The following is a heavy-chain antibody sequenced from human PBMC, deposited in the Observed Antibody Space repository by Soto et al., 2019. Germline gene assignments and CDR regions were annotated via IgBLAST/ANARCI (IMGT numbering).Heavy chain of an antibody. D-gene: IGHD6-13*01. J-gene: IGHJ3*02. CDR2: IYYSGST. Sequence: PSETLSLTCTVSGGSISSYYWSWIRQPPGKGLEWIGYIYYSGSTNYNPFLKSRVTISVDTSKNQFSLKLSSVTAADTAVYYCARRVFPLDAFDIWGQGTMVTVSS. CDR3: ARRVFPLDAFDI. CDR1: GGSISSYY. V-gene: IGHV4-59*01.